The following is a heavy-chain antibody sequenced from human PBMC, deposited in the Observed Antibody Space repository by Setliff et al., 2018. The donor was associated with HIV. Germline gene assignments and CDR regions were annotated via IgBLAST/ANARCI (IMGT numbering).Heavy chain of an antibody. CDR3: AKAHPGSSGLIDY. CDR1: GFTFGSFA. J-gene: IGHJ4*02. D-gene: IGHD3-22*01. CDR2: LSGSGVST. Sequence: GSLRLSCVASGFTFGSFAMSWVRQAPGKGLEWVSTLSGSGVSTYYADSVKGRFTISRDNSKNTLYLQMSSLRAEDTAVYYCAKAHPGSSGLIDYWGQGTLVTVSS. V-gene: IGHV3-23*01.